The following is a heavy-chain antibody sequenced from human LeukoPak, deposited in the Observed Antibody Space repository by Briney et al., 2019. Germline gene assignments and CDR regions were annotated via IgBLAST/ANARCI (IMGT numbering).Heavy chain of an antibody. J-gene: IGHJ4*02. CDR3: VKSRGSSYYYFDS. CDR1: GGSINTFDYY. V-gene: IGHV4-39*01. CDR2: IYHSGRT. Sequence: SETLSLTCVVSGGSINTFDYYGGWIRQPPGKGPEWIGSIYHSGRTYYNPSLKSRVTISVETSRNQISLKVYSVTAADTAVYYCVKSRGSSYYYFDSWGQGTLVAVSS. D-gene: IGHD6-13*01.